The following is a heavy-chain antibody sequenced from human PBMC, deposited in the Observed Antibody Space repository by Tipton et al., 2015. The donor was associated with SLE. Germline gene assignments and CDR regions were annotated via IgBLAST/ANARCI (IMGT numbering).Heavy chain of an antibody. D-gene: IGHD7-27*01. CDR1: GFTFSSYE. J-gene: IGHJ3*02. CDR2: ITSGSAI. V-gene: IGHV3-48*03. CDR3: ARSNWGWAFDI. Sequence: SLRLSCATSGFTFSSYEMIWVRQAPGKGLEWVSSITSGSAIYYADSVKDRFTISRDNAKNSVYLQMNSLRVEDTAVYYCARSNWGWAFDIWGEGTMVTVSS.